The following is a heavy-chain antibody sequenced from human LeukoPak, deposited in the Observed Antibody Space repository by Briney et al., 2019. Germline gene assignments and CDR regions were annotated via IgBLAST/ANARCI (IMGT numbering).Heavy chain of an antibody. Sequence: GGSLRLSCAASGFTFSSYWMSWVRQAPGKGLEWVANIRQDGSEKYYVDSVKGRFTISRDNAKNSLYLQMNSLRAEDTAVYYCARDGVVVTAICNHFDYWGQGTLVTVSS. D-gene: IGHD2-21*02. J-gene: IGHJ4*02. CDR3: ARDGVVVTAICNHFDY. V-gene: IGHV3-7*01. CDR1: GFTFSSYW. CDR2: IRQDGSEK.